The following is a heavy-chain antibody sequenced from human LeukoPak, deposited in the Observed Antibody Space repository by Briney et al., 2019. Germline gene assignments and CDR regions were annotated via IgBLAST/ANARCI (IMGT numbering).Heavy chain of an antibody. Sequence: GASVKVSCKASGYTFTGYYMHWVRQAPGQGLEWMGWINPNSGGTNYAQKFQGRVTMTRDTSISTAYMELSRLRSDGTAVYYCARLYYYDSSGYYYLDYWGQGTLVTVSS. V-gene: IGHV1-2*02. CDR2: INPNSGGT. CDR1: GYTFTGYY. J-gene: IGHJ4*02. D-gene: IGHD3-22*01. CDR3: ARLYYYDSSGYYYLDY.